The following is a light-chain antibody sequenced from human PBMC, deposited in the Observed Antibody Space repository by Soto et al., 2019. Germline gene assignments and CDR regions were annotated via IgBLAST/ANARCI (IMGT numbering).Light chain of an antibody. CDR2: DAS. CDR3: QQYNSYSPYT. CDR1: QSISSW. J-gene: IGKJ2*01. Sequence: DIQMTQSPSTLSASVGDRVTITCRASQSISSWLAWYQQKPGKAPKLLIYDASSLESGVPSRFSGSGSGTEFTLTISSLQPDHFATYYCQQYNSYSPYTFAQETKLEIK. V-gene: IGKV1-5*01.